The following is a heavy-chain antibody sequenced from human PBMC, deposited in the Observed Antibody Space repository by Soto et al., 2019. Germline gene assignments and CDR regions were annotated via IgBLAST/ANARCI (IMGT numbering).Heavy chain of an antibody. V-gene: IGHV1-18*04. Sequence: GASGKVSCKASGYTFTSYGISWVRQAPGQGLEWMGWISAYNGNTNYAQKLQGRVTMTTDTSTSTAYMELRSLTSDDTAVYYCARQKYYHDTSGYYPSDCWGQGTLVTVSS. CDR1: GYTFTSYG. CDR3: ARQKYYHDTSGYYPSDC. J-gene: IGHJ4*02. D-gene: IGHD3-22*01. CDR2: ISAYNGNT.